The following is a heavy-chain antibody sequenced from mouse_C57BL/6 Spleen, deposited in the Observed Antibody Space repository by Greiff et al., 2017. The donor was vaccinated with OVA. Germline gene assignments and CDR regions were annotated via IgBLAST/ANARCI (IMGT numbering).Heavy chain of an antibody. CDR2: ISDGGGYT. V-gene: IGHV5-4*01. Sequence: EVHLVESGGGLVKPGGSLKLSCAASGFTFSSYAMSWVRQTPEKRLEWVATISDGGGYTYYPDNVKGRFTISRDNAKNNLYLQMSHLKSEDTAMYYCARDDYYAMDYWGQGTSVTVSS. CDR3: ARDDYYAMDY. J-gene: IGHJ4*01. CDR1: GFTFSSYA.